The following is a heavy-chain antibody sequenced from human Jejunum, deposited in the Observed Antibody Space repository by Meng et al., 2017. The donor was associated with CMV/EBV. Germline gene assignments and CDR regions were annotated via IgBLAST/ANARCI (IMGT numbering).Heavy chain of an antibody. D-gene: IGHD5-24*01. V-gene: IGHV3-11*05. CDR2: IGTSSTFT. J-gene: IGHJ4*02. CDR3: VRGNYPWYFDY. CDR1: VFTFSDSY. Sequence: QVPLVESGGAVGKPGGSLRLSCAASVFTFSDSYMNWIRQAPGKGLEWISYIGTSSTFTNYADSVKGRFTISRDNTKNSLYLQMNSLRVEDTAVYFCVRGNYPWYFDYWGQGILVTVSS.